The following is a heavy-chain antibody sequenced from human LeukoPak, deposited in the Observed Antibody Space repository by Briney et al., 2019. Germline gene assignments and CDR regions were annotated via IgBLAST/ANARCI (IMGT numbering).Heavy chain of an antibody. CDR3: AKALTVYRGGDCYHPSYYFDY. Sequence: GGSLRLSCAASGFTFSSYAMSWVRQAPGKGLEWVSAISGSGGSTYYADSVKGRFTISRDNSKNTLYLQMNSLRAEDTAVYYCAKALTVYRGGDCYHPSYYFDYWGQGTLVTVSS. CDR2: ISGSGGST. CDR1: GFTFSSYA. D-gene: IGHD2-21*02. J-gene: IGHJ4*02. V-gene: IGHV3-23*01.